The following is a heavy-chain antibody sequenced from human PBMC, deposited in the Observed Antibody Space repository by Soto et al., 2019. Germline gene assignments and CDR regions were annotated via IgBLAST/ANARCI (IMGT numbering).Heavy chain of an antibody. CDR1: GDSVSSLGCH. J-gene: IGHJ4*02. Sequence: SETVSLTCTVSGDSVSSLGCHWAWLRRPPGKGLEWIANIYSSGSTFYNPSLKSRVTISLDTSKNQFSLKLRSVTAADTAVYYCARHEAGWYFDSWGQGTLVTVSS. CDR2: IYSSGST. V-gene: IGHV4-39*01. CDR3: ARHEAGWYFDS. D-gene: IGHD6-25*01.